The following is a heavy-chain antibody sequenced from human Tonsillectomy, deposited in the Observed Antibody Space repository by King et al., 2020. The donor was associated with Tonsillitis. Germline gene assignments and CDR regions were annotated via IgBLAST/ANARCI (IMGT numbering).Heavy chain of an antibody. D-gene: IGHD5-24*01. CDR1: GFTVSSNY. Sequence: VQLVESGGGLIQPGGSLRLSCAASGFTVSSNYMSWVRQAPGKGLEWVSVIYSGGSTYYADSVKGRFTISRDNAKNPLFLQMNSLRAENTAVYYCARGLGMATISVNYWGQGTLVTVSS. J-gene: IGHJ4*02. V-gene: IGHV3-53*01. CDR3: ARGLGMATISVNY. CDR2: IYSGGST.